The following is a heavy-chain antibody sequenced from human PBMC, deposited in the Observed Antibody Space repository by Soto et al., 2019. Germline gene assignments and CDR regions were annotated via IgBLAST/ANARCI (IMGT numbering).Heavy chain of an antibody. CDR3: ARGTSNTSPFYYYYYGMDV. CDR2: IIPIFGTA. J-gene: IGHJ6*02. V-gene: IGHV1-69*13. Sequence: SVKVSCKASGGTFSSYAISWVRQAPGQGLEWMGGIIPIFGTANYAQKFQGRVTITADESTSTAYMELSSLRSEDTAVYYCARGTSNTSPFYYYYYGMDVWGQGTTVTVSS. D-gene: IGHD2-8*01. CDR1: GGTFSSYA.